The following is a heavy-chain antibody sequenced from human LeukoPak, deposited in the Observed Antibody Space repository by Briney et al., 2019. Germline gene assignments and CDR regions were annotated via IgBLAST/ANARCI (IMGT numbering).Heavy chain of an antibody. V-gene: IGHV3-66*02. J-gene: IGHJ5*02. CDR2: IYSGGST. CDR1: GFTFNDYA. CDR3: ARVGGDDILTSNNWFDP. Sequence: GGSLRLSCAASGFTFNDYAMHWVRQPPGKGLEWVSVIYSGGSTYYADSVKGRFTISRDNSKNTLYLQMNSLRAEDTAVYYCARVGGDDILTSNNWFDPWGQGTLVTVSS. D-gene: IGHD3-9*01.